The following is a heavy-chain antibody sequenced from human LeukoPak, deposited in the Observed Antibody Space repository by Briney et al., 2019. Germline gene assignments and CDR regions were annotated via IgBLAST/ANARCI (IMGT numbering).Heavy chain of an antibody. V-gene: IGHV3-23*01. CDR3: ARGGYYDFWSGYYGAFDI. D-gene: IGHD3-3*01. CDR2: ISGSGGST. Sequence: GGSLRLSCAASGFIFSSYWMGWVRQAPGKGLEWVSAISGSGGSTYYADSVKGRFTISRDNSKNTLYLQMNSLRAEDTAVYYCARGGYYDFWSGYYGAFDIWGQGTMVTVSS. J-gene: IGHJ3*02. CDR1: GFIFSSYW.